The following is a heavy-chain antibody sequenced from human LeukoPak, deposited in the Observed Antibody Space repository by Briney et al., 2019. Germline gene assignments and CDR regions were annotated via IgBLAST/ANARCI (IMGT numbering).Heavy chain of an antibody. CDR1: GGSFSGYY. Sequence: ETLSLTCAIYGGSFSGYYWSWIRQPPGKGLEWVSAISGSGGSTYYADSVKGRFTISRDNSKNTLYLQMNSLRAEDTAVYYCAKGEYQLRLYYFDYWGQGTLVTVSS. D-gene: IGHD2-2*01. V-gene: IGHV3-23*01. J-gene: IGHJ4*02. CDR3: AKGEYQLRLYYFDY. CDR2: ISGSGGST.